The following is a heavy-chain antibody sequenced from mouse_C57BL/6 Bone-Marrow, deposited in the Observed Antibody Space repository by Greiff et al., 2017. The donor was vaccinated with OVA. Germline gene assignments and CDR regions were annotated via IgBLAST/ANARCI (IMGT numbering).Heavy chain of an antibody. D-gene: IGHD1-1*01. Sequence: EVKLVESGGDLVKPGGSLKLSCAASGFTFSSYGMSWVRQTPDKRLEWVATISSGGSYTYYPDSVKGRFTISRDNAKNTLYLQMSSLQAEDTAMYYCARQGYYGSSYGFFAYWGQGTLVTVSA. CDR2: ISSGGSYT. CDR1: GFTFSSYG. CDR3: ARQGYYGSSYGFFAY. V-gene: IGHV5-6*01. J-gene: IGHJ3*01.